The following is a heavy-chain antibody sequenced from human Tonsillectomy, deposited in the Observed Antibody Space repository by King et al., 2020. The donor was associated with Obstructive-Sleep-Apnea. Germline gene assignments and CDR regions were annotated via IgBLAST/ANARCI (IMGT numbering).Heavy chain of an antibody. CDR1: GFTFSDYY. CDR3: TRGGPHGDWFDP. Sequence: VQLVESGGALVKPGGSLRLSCAVSGFTFSDYYMSWIRQAPGKGPECVSYISRGGNTIYYTDTVKGRFTISRDNAKKSLFLHMSSLRAEDTAVYSCTRGGPHGDWFDPWGQGTLVTVSS. V-gene: IGHV3-11*01. J-gene: IGHJ5*02. CDR2: ISRGGNTI.